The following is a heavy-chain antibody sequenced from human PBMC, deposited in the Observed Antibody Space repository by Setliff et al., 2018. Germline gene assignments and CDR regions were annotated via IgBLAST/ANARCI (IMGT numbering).Heavy chain of an antibody. Sequence: ASVKVSCKASGYTFTSYGISWVRQAPGQGLEWMGWINPNSGGTNYAQKFQGWVTMTRDTSISTAYMELSSLRSEDTAVYYCARGWAALGIIGYWGQGTLVTVSS. J-gene: IGHJ4*02. CDR1: GYTFTSYG. CDR3: ARGWAALGIIGY. D-gene: IGHD7-27*01. V-gene: IGHV1-2*04. CDR2: INPNSGGT.